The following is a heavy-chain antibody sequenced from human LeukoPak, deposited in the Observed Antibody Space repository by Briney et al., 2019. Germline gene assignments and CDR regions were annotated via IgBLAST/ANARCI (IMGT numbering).Heavy chain of an antibody. D-gene: IGHD3-9*01. CDR2: ISYDGSNK. V-gene: IGHV3-30-3*01. CDR3: ARESYDILTGYYPYPYYYGMDV. J-gene: IGHJ6*02. Sequence: GGSLRLSCAASGFTFSSYAMHWVRQAPGKGLEWVAVISYDGSNKYYADSVKGRFTISRDNSKNTLYLQMNSLRAEDTAVYYCARESYDILTGYYPYPYYYGMDVWGQGTTVTVSS. CDR1: GFTFSSYA.